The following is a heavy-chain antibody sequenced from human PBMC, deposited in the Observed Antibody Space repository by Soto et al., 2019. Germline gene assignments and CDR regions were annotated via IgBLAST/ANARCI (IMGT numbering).Heavy chain of an antibody. V-gene: IGHV3-7*01. Sequence: EVQLVESGGGLVQRGGSLRLSCVASEFVFGSYWMTWVRQAPGKGLEWVANINQHGTEKSYVDSVRGRITMSRDNTKKSVYMQMDSLRAEDSAVNDCAMGGWNFYDSGGYDLWGQGTLVPVSS. CDR1: EFVFGSYW. D-gene: IGHD3-22*01. CDR2: INQHGTEK. CDR3: AMGGWNFYDSGGYDL. J-gene: IGHJ4*02.